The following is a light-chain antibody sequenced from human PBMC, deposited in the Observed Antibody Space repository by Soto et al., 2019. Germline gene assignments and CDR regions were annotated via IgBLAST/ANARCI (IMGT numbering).Light chain of an antibody. V-gene: IGLV2-14*01. CDR2: EVN. Sequence: QSALTQPSSVSGSPGQSITISCTGTISDIGGYKYVSWYQQYPGKAPKLMIYEVNYRPSGVSNRFSGSKSGNTASLTISGLQAEDEADYYCSSYRSGSTKIFGSGTKVTVL. J-gene: IGLJ1*01. CDR1: ISDIGGYKY. CDR3: SSYRSGSTKI.